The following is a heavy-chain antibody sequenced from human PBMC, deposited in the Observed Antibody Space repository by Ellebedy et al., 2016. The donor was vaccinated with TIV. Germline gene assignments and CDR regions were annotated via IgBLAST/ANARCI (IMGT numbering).Heavy chain of an antibody. D-gene: IGHD4-17*01. V-gene: IGHV4-39*01. J-gene: IGHJ5*02. CDR3: ARRNDYGDYINRFDP. CDR1: GGSISSSSYY. Sequence: MPSETLSLTCTVSGGSISSSSYYWGWIRQPPGKGLEWIGTIYYSGSTYYNPSLKSRVTISLDTSKNQFSLKLSSVTAADTAVYYCARRNDYGDYINRFDPWGQGTLVTVSS. CDR2: IYYSGST.